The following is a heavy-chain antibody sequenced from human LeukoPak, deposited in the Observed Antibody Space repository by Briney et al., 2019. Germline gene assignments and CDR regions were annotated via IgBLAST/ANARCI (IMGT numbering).Heavy chain of an antibody. CDR3: ARDGGGHTHDN. V-gene: IGHV4-59*01. J-gene: IGHJ4*02. D-gene: IGHD3-16*01. CDR2: IYYSGST. Sequence: ETLSLTCTVSXVSINNYYWSWLRQPPGKGLEWIGYIYYSGSTNYNPSLKSRVTISVDTSKNQFSLKLSSVTAEDTAVYYCARDGGGHTHDNWGQGTLVTVSS. CDR1: XVSINNYY.